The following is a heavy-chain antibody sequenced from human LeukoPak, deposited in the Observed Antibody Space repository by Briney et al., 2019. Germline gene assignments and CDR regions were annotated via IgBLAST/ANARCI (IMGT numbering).Heavy chain of an antibody. CDR3: ARIDTIFGVIIIPLPDY. V-gene: IGHV1-2*04. CDR1: GYTFTGYY. CDR2: INPNSGGT. D-gene: IGHD3-3*01. J-gene: IGHJ4*02. Sequence: ASVKVSCKASGYTFTGYYMHWVRQAPGQGLEWMGWINPNSGGTNYAQKFQGWVTMTTDTSTSTAYMELRSLRSDDTAVYYCARIDTIFGVIIIPLPDYWGQGTLVTVSS.